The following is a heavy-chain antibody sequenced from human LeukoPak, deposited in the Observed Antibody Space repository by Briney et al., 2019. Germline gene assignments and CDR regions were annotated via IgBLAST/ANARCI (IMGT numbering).Heavy chain of an antibody. CDR2: IYYSGST. V-gene: IGHV4-39*07. Sequence: KTSETLSLTCTVSGGSISSSSYYWGWIRQPPGKGLEWIGSIYYSGSTYYNPSLKSRVSISVDTSKNQFSLKLSSVTAADTAMYYCARLYDNRPVGWFDPWGQGTLVTVSS. J-gene: IGHJ5*02. CDR3: ARLYDNRPVGWFDP. CDR1: GGSISSSSYY. D-gene: IGHD2-2*02.